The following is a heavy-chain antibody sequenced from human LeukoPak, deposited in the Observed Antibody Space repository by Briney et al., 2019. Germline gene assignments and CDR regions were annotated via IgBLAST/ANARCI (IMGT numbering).Heavy chain of an antibody. Sequence: PSETLSLTCSVSGYSISSDYYWGWIRQPPGKGLEWIASIYHSGSTYHNPSLKSRVTISVDTSKNQFSLKLSSVTAADTAVYYCARVDIDSGSFADFDYWGQGTLVTVSS. CDR2: IYHSGST. D-gene: IGHD1-26*01. V-gene: IGHV4-38-2*02. CDR3: ARVDIDSGSFADFDY. J-gene: IGHJ4*02. CDR1: GYSISSDYY.